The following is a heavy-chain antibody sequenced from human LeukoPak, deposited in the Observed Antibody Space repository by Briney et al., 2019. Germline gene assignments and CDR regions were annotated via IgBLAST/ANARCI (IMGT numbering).Heavy chain of an antibody. CDR3: VRGPHATTVTTGAFDI. CDR2: IIPIFGTA. CDR1: GGTFSSYA. J-gene: IGHJ3*02. D-gene: IGHD4-17*01. Sequence: SVKVSCKASGGTFSSYAISWVRQAPGQGLEWMGGIIPIFGTANYAQKFQGRVTITTDESTSTAYMELSSLRSEDRAVYYCVRGPHATTVTTGAFDIWGQGTMVTVSS. V-gene: IGHV1-69*05.